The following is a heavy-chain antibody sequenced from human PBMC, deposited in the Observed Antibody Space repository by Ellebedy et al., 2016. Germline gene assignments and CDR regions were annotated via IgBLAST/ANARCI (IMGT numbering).Heavy chain of an antibody. V-gene: IGHV1-58*02. D-gene: IGHD3-16*01. CDR1: GFTFSSSG. CDR2: IVVGSANT. Sequence: SVKVSCXASGFTFSSSGMQWVRQARGQRLEWIGWIVVGSANTKYAQKFQERVTITRDMSTSIVYMELRSLRSEDTAVYYCAADFLSKGFHYDYPRTFDFWGQGTLVTVSS. CDR3: AADFLSKGFHYDYPRTFDF. J-gene: IGHJ4*02.